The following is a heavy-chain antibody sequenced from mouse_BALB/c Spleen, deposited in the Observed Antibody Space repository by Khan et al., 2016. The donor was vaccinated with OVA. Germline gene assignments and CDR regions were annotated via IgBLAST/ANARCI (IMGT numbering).Heavy chain of an antibody. CDR1: GYTFTDFS. CDR3: ARVSGNYRFAY. D-gene: IGHD2-1*01. J-gene: IGHJ3*01. Sequence: VQLQESGAELVRPGVSVKISCKGSGYTFTDFSMHWVKQSHAKSLEWIGVISTYYGDSIYNQKFKGKATITVDKSSSTAYMELARLTSEDSAIYYCARVSGNYRFAYWAKGLWSLSLQ. CDR2: ISTYYGDS. V-gene: IGHV1S137*01.